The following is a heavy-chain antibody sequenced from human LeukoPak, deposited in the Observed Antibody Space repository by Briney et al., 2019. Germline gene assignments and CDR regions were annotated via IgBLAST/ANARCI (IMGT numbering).Heavy chain of an antibody. Sequence: ASVKVSCKASGYTFTSYAMHWVRQAPGQRLEWMGWINAGNGNTKYSQKFQGRVTITRDTSASTAYMELSSLRSEDTAVYYCARSPDSSGPIDYWGQGTLVTVSS. D-gene: IGHD2-15*01. CDR2: INAGNGNT. V-gene: IGHV1-3*01. CDR1: GYTFTSYA. CDR3: ARSPDSSGPIDY. J-gene: IGHJ4*02.